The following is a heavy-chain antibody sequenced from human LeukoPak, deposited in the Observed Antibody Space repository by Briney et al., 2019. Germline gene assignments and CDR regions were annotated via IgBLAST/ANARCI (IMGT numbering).Heavy chain of an antibody. CDR1: GFTFDDYA. CDR3: AKDRGFGVVTLTFDY. CDR2: ISWDGGST. D-gene: IGHD3-3*01. Sequence: PGGSLRLSCAAYGFTFDDYAMHWVRQAPGKGLEWVSLISWDGGSTYYADSVKGRFTISRDNSKNSLYLQMNSLRAEDTALYYCAKDRGFGVVTLTFDYWGQGTLVTVSS. J-gene: IGHJ4*02. V-gene: IGHV3-43D*03.